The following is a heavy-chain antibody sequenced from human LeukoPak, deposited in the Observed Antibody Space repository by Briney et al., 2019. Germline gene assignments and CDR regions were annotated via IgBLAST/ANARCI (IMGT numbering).Heavy chain of an antibody. V-gene: IGHV3-20*04. J-gene: IGHJ4*02. CDR2: INWNGGST. Sequence: GGSLRLSCAASGFTFDDYTMSWVRQAPGKGLEWVSGINWNGGSTGYVDSVKGRFTISRDNSKNTLYLQMNSLRAEDTAVYYCARRAGGYSHPYDYWGQGTLVTVSS. CDR1: GFTFDDYT. CDR3: ARRAGGYSHPYDY. D-gene: IGHD4-23*01.